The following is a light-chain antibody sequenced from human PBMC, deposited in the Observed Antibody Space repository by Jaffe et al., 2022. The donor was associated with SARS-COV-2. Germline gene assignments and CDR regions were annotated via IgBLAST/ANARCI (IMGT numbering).Light chain of an antibody. CDR1: RSIRSR. Sequence: DIQMTQSPSTLSASVGDRVTITCRASRSIRSRLAWYQHRPGNAPKVLIYKASTLESGVSSRFSGSGSGTEFTLTISSLQPDDFATYYCQHYDSFSWTFGQGTKVEIK. V-gene: IGKV1-5*03. CDR3: QHYDSFSWT. CDR2: KAS. J-gene: IGKJ1*01.